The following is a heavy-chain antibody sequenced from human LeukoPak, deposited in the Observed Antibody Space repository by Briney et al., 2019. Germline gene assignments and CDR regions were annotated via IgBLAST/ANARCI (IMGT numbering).Heavy chain of an antibody. CDR1: GFTFSSYG. V-gene: IGHV3-30*03. J-gene: IGHJ4*02. CDR3: ARDPSPKTYYDSSGYLDY. Sequence: PGGSLRLSCAASGFTFSSYGMHWVRQAPGKGLEWVAVISYDGSNKYYADSVKGRFTISRDNAKNSLYLQMNSLRAEDTAVYYCARDPSPKTYYDSSGYLDYWGQGTLVTVSP. CDR2: ISYDGSNK. D-gene: IGHD3-22*01.